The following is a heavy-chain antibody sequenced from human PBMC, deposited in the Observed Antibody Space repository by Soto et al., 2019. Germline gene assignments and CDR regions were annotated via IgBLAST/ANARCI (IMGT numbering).Heavy chain of an antibody. Sequence: QVQLQQWGAGLLKPSETLSLPCAVYGGSFSGYYWSWIRQPPGKGLEWIGEINHSGSTNYNPSLKSRVTISVDTSKNQFSLKLSSVTAADTAVYYCARSRVKGTYGMDVWGQGTTVTVSS. CDR2: INHSGST. J-gene: IGHJ6*02. CDR1: GGSFSGYY. V-gene: IGHV4-34*01. CDR3: ARSRVKGTYGMDV. D-gene: IGHD3-10*01.